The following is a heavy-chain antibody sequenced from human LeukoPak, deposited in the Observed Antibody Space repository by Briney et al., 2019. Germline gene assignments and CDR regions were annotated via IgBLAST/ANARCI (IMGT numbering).Heavy chain of an antibody. J-gene: IGHJ4*02. D-gene: IGHD2-2*01. CDR2: IYYSGST. CDR1: GGSISSSSYY. V-gene: IGHV4-31*03. Sequence: SETLSLTCTVSGGSISSSSYYWGWIRQPPGKGLEWIGYIYYSGSTYYNPSLKSRLTISVDTSKNQFSLKLSSVTAADTAVYYCARESPVEYQLLDWGQGTLVTVSS. CDR3: ARESPVEYQLLD.